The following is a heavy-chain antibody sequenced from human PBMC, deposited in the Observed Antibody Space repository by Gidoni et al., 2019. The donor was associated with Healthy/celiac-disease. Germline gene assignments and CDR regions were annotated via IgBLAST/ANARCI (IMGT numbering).Heavy chain of an antibody. CDR1: GFTFSSYG. V-gene: IGHV3-33*01. Sequence: QVQLVESGGGVVQPGRSLRLSCAASGFTFSSYGMHWVRQAPGKGLEWVAVIWYDGSNKYYADSVKGRFTISRDNSKNTLYLQMNSLRAEDTAVYYCARDYYDSSGYSYLFDYWGQGTLVTVSS. J-gene: IGHJ4*02. D-gene: IGHD3-22*01. CDR3: ARDYYDSSGYSYLFDY. CDR2: IWYDGSNK.